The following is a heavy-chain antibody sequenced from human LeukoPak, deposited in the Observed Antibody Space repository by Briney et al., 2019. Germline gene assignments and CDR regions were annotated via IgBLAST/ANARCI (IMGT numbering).Heavy chain of an antibody. CDR1: GFTFSSYE. CDR2: IKSKTDGGTT. V-gene: IGHV3-15*01. CDR3: TTQNWKPGLAEYYYYYYMDV. J-gene: IGHJ6*03. D-gene: IGHD1-1*01. Sequence: GGSLRLSCAASGFTFSSYEMNWVRQAPGKGLGWVGRIKSKTDGGTTDYAAPVKGRFTISRDDSKNTLYLQMNSLKTEDTAVYYCTTQNWKPGLAEYYYYYYMDVWGKGTTVTVSS.